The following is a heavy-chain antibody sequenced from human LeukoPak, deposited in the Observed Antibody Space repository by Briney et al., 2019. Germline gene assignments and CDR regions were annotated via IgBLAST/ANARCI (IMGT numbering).Heavy chain of an antibody. J-gene: IGHJ5*02. CDR1: GYTFTSYD. V-gene: IGHV1-8*01. CDR3: ARGSRITIFGAVTNNWFDP. Sequence: GASVKVSCKASGYTFTSYDINWVRQATGQGLEWMGWMNPNSGNTGYAQKFQGRVTMTRNTSISTAYMELSSLRSEDTAVYYCARGSRITIFGAVTNNWFDPWGQGTLVTVSS. D-gene: IGHD3-3*01. CDR2: MNPNSGNT.